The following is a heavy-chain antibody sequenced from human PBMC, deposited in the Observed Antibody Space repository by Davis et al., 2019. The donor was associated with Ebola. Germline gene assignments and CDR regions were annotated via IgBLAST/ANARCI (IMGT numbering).Heavy chain of an antibody. J-gene: IGHJ4*02. V-gene: IGHV3-11*01. Sequence: GGSLRLSCAASGFTFSDYYMSWIRQAPGKGLEWVSYISSSGSTIYYADSVKGRFTISRDNAKNSLYLQMNSLKTEDTAVYYCTSSSWYGAEDYWGQGTLVTVSS. CDR3: TSSSWYGAEDY. CDR1: GFTFSDYY. D-gene: IGHD6-13*01. CDR2: ISSSGSTI.